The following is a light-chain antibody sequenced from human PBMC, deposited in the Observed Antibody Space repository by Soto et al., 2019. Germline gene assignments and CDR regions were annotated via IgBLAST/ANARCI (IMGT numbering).Light chain of an antibody. V-gene: IGKV1-39*01. CDR2: VAS. CDR1: RSINIY. J-gene: IGKJ4*01. Sequence: DIQMTQSPSSLSASVGDSVIITCRASRSINIYLSWYQQKPGKAPKLLINVASTLQGGVPSRFSGSGSGTEFTLAISSLQPEDSATYYCQQSFSTPQTFGGGTKVDIK. CDR3: QQSFSTPQT.